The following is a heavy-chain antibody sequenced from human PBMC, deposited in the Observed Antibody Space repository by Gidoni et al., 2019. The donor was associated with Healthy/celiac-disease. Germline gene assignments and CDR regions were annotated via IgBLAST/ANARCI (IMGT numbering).Heavy chain of an antibody. J-gene: IGHJ4*02. V-gene: IGHV3-74*01. CDR2: INSDGSRK. CDR3: ARSYLYYYDSSGYHDY. D-gene: IGHD3-22*01. Sequence: EVQLVESGGGLVQPGGSLRLSSAASGFTFSRYWMHWVRQAPGKGLVWVSRINSDGSRKSYADSGKGRFTISRDNAKNTLYLQMNRLRAEDTAVYYCARSYLYYYDSSGYHDYWGQGTLVTVSS. CDR1: GFTFSRYW.